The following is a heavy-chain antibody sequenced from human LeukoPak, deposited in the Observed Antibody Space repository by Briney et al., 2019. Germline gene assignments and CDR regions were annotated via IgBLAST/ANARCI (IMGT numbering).Heavy chain of an antibody. Sequence: GGSLRLSCAASGFTFSSYAMHWVRQAPGKGLEWVAVISYDGSNKYYADSVKGRFTISRDNSKNTLYLQMNSLRAEDTAVYYCARSGYYDSSGIFDYWGQGTLVTVSS. J-gene: IGHJ4*02. CDR1: GFTFSSYA. D-gene: IGHD3-22*01. V-gene: IGHV3-30-3*01. CDR2: ISYDGSNK. CDR3: ARSGYYDSSGIFDY.